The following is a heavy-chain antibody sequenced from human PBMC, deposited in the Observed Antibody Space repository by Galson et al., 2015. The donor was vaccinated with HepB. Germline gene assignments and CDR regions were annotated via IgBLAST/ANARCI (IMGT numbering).Heavy chain of an antibody. Sequence: SLRLSCAASGFTFSRYAMHWVRQAPGKGLEWVSIISYDGSNENYADSVRGRFTISRDNSMDTLYRQMDSLKTEDTAVYYCAKRDVAYRSSAGGFDSWGQGILVTVSS. D-gene: IGHD1-26*01. CDR2: ISYDGSNE. CDR3: AKRDVAYRSSAGGFDS. V-gene: IGHV3-30*18. J-gene: IGHJ4*02. CDR1: GFTFSRYA.